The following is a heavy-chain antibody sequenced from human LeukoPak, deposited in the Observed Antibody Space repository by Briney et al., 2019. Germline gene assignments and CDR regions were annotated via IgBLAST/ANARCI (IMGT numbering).Heavy chain of an antibody. J-gene: IGHJ4*02. D-gene: IGHD1-26*01. CDR2: IYPSDSDT. CDR1: EYSFATYW. CDR3: ARPLQGIVGATGFDY. V-gene: IGHV5-51*01. Sequence: GESLKISCQGSEYSFATYWIAWLRQMPGKGLEWMGIIYPSDSDTRYSPSFQGQVTISADKSIKTAYPQWSSLKASDTAMYYCARPLQGIVGATGFDYWGQGTLVTVSS.